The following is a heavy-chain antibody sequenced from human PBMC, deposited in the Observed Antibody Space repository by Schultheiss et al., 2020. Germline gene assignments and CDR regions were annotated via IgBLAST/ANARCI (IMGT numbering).Heavy chain of an antibody. V-gene: IGHV3-30*18. CDR3: AKDQGFGVVVVAAMTQ. CDR1: GFTFSSYG. CDR2: ISYDGSNK. Sequence: GESLKISCAASGFTFSSYGMHWVRQAPGKGLEWVAVISYDGSNKYYADSVKGRFTISRDNSKNTLYLQMNSLRAEDTAVYYCAKDQGFGVVVVAAMTQWGQGTLVTVSS. D-gene: IGHD2-15*01. J-gene: IGHJ4*02.